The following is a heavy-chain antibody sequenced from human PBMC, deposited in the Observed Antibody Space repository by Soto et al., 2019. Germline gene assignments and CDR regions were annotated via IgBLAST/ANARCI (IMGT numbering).Heavy chain of an antibody. CDR3: ARDSKWLIINGNWFDS. CDR1: GYSFINYG. J-gene: IGHJ5*01. V-gene: IGHV1-18*04. CDR2: ISGSNGAT. D-gene: IGHD5-12*01. Sequence: QVQLVQSGAEVKKPGASVKVSCKFSGYSFINYGMTWVRQAPGQGFEWMGWISGSNGATNYAQRFQGRVTLTTDTSTNTAYMELRSLRLDDTAIYYYARDSKWLIINGNWFDSWGQGTLVTVSS.